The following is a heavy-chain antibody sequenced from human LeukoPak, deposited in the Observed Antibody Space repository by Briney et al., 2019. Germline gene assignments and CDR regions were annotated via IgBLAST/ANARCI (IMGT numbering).Heavy chain of an antibody. CDR2: ITPSGDNT. CDR3: ARDNSVGDYAWWFDP. CDR1: GYTFTNYY. J-gene: IGHJ5*02. Sequence: ASVKVSCKASGYTFTNYYMHWVRQAPGQGLEWLGLITPSGDNTWYAHKFHRRVTMTRDLSTSTDYLELSSLIYDDTAVYYCARDNSVGDYAWWFDPWGQGTLVTVSS. V-gene: IGHV1-46*01. D-gene: IGHD1-26*01.